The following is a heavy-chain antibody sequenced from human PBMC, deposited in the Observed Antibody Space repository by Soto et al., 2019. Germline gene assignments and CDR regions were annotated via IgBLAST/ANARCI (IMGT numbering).Heavy chain of an antibody. CDR3: ARADCSGGSCYTCDN. D-gene: IGHD2-15*01. V-gene: IGHV1-2*02. Sequence: QVQLVQSGAEVRKPGASVKVSCKASGYTLTAYYLHWERQAPGQGLEWVGWIHPNSGDTNYAQKFQGRVTLTTDTALSTAYMDLKTLSFNDTAVYYCARADCSGGSCYTCDNWGQGTLVTVSS. J-gene: IGHJ4*02. CDR2: IHPNSGDT. CDR1: GYTLTAYY.